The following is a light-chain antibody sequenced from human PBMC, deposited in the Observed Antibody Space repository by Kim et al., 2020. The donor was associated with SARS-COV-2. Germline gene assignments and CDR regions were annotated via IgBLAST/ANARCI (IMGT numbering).Light chain of an antibody. J-gene: IGKJ4*01. CDR1: QSVRSNY. CDR3: QQYGSSPRT. Sequence: EIVLTQSPGILSLSLGERATLSCRASQSVRSNYLAWYQQKPGQAPRLLISGASSRATGIPDRFSGSGSGTDFTLTITRLDPEDFAVYYCQQYGSSPRTFGGGTKVDIK. V-gene: IGKV3-20*01. CDR2: GAS.